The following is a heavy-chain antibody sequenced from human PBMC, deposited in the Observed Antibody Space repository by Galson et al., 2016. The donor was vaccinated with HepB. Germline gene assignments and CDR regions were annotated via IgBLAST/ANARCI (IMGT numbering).Heavy chain of an antibody. J-gene: IGHJ1*01. CDR1: GYTFTNYY. D-gene: IGHD6-13*01. CDR2: ISVDNDNT. V-gene: IGHV1-18*01. Sequence: SVKVSCKASGYTFTNYYITWVRQAPGQGLEYMGWISVDNDNTKYAQKFQGRVTMTTDTSTSTAYMEMRSLRSDDTAVYYCARAGYTSSGDFQYWGQGTLVTVSS. CDR3: ARAGYTSSGDFQY.